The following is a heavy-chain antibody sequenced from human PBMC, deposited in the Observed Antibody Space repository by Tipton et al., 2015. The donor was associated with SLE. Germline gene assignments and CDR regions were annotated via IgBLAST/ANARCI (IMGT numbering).Heavy chain of an antibody. J-gene: IGHJ3*02. CDR2: IDPSDSYT. D-gene: IGHD6-13*01. CDR3: ASSPIAAAGTPDAFAI. V-gene: IGHV5-10-1*01. Sequence: VQLVQSGAEVKKPGEFLRISCKGSAYRFTSYWISWLRQMPGKGLEWMVRIDPSDSYTTYSPSFQGHVTISADKSISTAYLQWSSLKASDTAMYYCASSPIAAAGTPDAFAISGQGTVVNVSS. CDR1: AYRFTSYW.